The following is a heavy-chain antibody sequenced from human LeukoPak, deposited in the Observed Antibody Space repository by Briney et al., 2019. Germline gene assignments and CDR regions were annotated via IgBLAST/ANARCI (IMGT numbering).Heavy chain of an antibody. CDR1: GFIFSSYT. CDR3: AGTYCSGRSCYSYFDD. Sequence: GGSLRLSCAASGFIFSSYTMNWVRQAPRKGLEWVSAISDDTTYEYYADSVKGRFTISRDNAKKSLYLQMSSLRAEDTAVYYCAGTYCSGRSCYSYFDDWGQGTLVTVSS. D-gene: IGHD2-15*01. J-gene: IGHJ4*02. V-gene: IGHV3-21*01. CDR2: ISDDTTYE.